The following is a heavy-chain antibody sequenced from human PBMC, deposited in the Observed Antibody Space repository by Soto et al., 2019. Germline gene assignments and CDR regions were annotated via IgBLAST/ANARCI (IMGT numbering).Heavy chain of an antibody. CDR3: APHVSCSGGSCQYDAFAI. Sequence: GGDLRLSCAASGFTFSSYAMSWVRQAPGKGLEWVSTITADGGTYYADSVKGRFAMSRDTSESTLYLQMNSLGAEDTAAYYCAPHVSCSGGSCQYDAFAIRGQGTMVTVSS. CDR2: ITADGGT. J-gene: IGHJ3*02. D-gene: IGHD2-15*01. V-gene: IGHV3-23*01. CDR1: GFTFSSYA.